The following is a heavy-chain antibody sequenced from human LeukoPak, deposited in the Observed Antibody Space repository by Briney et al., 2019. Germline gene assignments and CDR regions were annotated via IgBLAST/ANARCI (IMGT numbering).Heavy chain of an antibody. J-gene: IGHJ4*02. CDR3: AREEGYYDYVWGSYRHPYYFDY. CDR2: IIPIFGTA. CDR1: GGTFSSYA. D-gene: IGHD3-16*02. V-gene: IGHV1-69*13. Sequence: SVKVSCKASGGTFSSYAISWVRQAPGQGLEWMGGIIPIFGTANYAQKFQGRVTITADESTSTAYMELSSLRSEDTAVYYCAREEGYYDYVWGSYRHPYYFDYWGQGTLVTVSS.